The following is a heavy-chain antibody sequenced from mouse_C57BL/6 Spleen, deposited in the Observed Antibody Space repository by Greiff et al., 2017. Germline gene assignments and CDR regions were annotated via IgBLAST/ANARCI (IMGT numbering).Heavy chain of an antibody. D-gene: IGHD4-1*01. CDR1: GYTFTSYW. V-gene: IGHV1-59*01. CDR2: IDPSDSYT. CDR3: ARELGQGY. J-gene: IGHJ2*01. Sequence: VQLQQPGAELVRPGPSVKLSCKASGYTFTSYWMHWVKQRPGQGLEWIGVIDPSDSYTNYNQKFKGKATLTVDTSSSTAYMQLSSLTSEDSAVYYCARELGQGYWGQGTTLTVSS.